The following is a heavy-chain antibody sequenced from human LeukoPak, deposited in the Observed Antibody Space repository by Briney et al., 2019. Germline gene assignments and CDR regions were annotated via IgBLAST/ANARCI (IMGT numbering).Heavy chain of an antibody. J-gene: IGHJ6*02. CDR3: ARVQTTSVYYYGMDV. CDR2: IYRGGST. V-gene: IGHV3-53*01. CDR1: RFTVSSNH. D-gene: IGHD4-17*01. Sequence: GGSLRLSCAASRFTVSSNHMSWVRQAPGKGLEWVSVIYRGGSTYYADSVKGRFTISRDNSKDTLYLQMNSLRAEDTAVYYCARVQTTSVYYYGMDVWGQGTTVTVSS.